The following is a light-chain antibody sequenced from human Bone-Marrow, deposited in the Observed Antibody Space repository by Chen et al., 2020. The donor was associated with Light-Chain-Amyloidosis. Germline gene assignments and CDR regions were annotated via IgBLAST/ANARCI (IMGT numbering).Light chain of an antibody. CDR2: GSS. V-gene: IGKV3-20*01. J-gene: IGKJ4*01. Sequence: EIVLTQSPGTLSLSPGEGANLSCRASQTISSNYLTWYQQKFGQAPRLLIYGSSSRATGIPDRFTGSGSGTDLTLTINRLEPEDFAMYYCQQYGTSPLTFGEGTKVEIK. CDR1: QTISSNY. CDR3: QQYGTSPLT.